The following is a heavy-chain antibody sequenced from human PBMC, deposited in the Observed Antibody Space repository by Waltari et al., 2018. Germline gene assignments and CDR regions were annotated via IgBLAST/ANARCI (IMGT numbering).Heavy chain of an antibody. CDR1: GGSISSSSYY. V-gene: IGHV4-39*07. CDR3: ARIDYDCWSGYPDY. J-gene: IGHJ4*02. Sequence: QLQLQESGPGLVKPSETLSLTCTVSGGSISSSSYYWGWIRQPPGKGLEWIGSIYYRGSTYYNPSLKNGVTISVDTSKNQFSLKLSSVTAADTAVYYCARIDYDCWSGYPDYWGQGTLVTVSS. CDR2: IYYRGST. D-gene: IGHD3-3*01.